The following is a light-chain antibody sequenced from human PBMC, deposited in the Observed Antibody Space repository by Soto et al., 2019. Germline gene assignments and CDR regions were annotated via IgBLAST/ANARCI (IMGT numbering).Light chain of an antibody. CDR1: SGDVGGYNL. J-gene: IGLJ7*01. CDR2: EDT. Sequence: QSALTQPASVSGSPGQSITISCTGTSGDVGGYNLVSWYRQHPGKAPKVMIYEDTKLPSGVSNRFSGSKFGNTASLTISGLQAEDEADYYCCSYAGSSVIVGGGTQLTVL. CDR3: CSYAGSSVI. V-gene: IGLV2-23*01.